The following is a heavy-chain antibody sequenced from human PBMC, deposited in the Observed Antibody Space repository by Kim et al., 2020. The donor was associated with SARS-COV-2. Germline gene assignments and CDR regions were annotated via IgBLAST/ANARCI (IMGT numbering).Heavy chain of an antibody. CDR1: GFTFSSYA. Sequence: GGSLRLSCAASGFTFSSYAMHWVRQAPGKGLEWVAVISYDGSNKYYADSVKGRFTISRDNSKNTLYLQMNSLRAEDTAVYYCARDYGSGTLGVWGQGTTVTVSS. CDR3: ARDYGSGTLGV. V-gene: IGHV3-30*04. J-gene: IGHJ6*02. D-gene: IGHD3-10*01. CDR2: ISYDGSNK.